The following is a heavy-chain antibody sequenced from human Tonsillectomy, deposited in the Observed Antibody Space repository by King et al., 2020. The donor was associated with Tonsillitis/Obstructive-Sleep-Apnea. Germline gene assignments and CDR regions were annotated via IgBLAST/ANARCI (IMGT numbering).Heavy chain of an antibody. D-gene: IGHD3-3*01. Sequence: VQLVQSGAEVKKPGESLKISCKGSGYSFTSYWIGWVRQMPGKGLEWMGIIYPGDSDTRYSPSFQGQVTISADKSISTAYLQWSSLKAAATAMYYCARRWKIFGKAVWFDPWGQGTLVTVSS. V-gene: IGHV5-51*01. CDR3: ARRWKIFGKAVWFDP. CDR2: IYPGDSDT. J-gene: IGHJ5*02. CDR1: GYSFTSYW.